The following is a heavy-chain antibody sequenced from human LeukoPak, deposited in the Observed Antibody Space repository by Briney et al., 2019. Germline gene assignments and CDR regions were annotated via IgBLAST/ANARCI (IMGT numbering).Heavy chain of an antibody. CDR3: ARTETGYSKVGYMDV. CDR2: MNPNSGNT. V-gene: IGHV1-8*03. CDR1: GYTFTSYD. J-gene: IGHJ6*03. Sequence: ASVKVSCKASGYTFTSYDINWVRQATGQGLEWMGWMNPNSGNTGYAQKFQGRVTITRNTSISTAYMELSSLRSEDTAVYYCARTETGYSKVGYMDVWGKGTTVTISS. D-gene: IGHD3-9*01.